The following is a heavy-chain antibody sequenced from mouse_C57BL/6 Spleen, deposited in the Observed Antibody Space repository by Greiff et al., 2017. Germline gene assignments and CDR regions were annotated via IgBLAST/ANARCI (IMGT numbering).Heavy chain of an antibody. V-gene: IGHV5-4*01. Sequence: EVMLVESGGGLVKPGGSLKLSCAASGFTFSSYAMSWVRQTPEKRQEWVATISDGGSYTYYPDNVQGRFTISRDNAKNNLYLQMSHLKSENTAMYYCAREAQYDSYAMDYWGQGTSVTVSS. CDR3: AREAQYDSYAMDY. J-gene: IGHJ4*01. D-gene: IGHD2-12*01. CDR1: GFTFSSYA. CDR2: ISDGGSYT.